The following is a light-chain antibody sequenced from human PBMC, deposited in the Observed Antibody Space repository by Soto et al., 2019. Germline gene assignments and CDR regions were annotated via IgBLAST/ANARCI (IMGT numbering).Light chain of an antibody. J-gene: IGKJ1*01. CDR3: LQHSGTSPKT. V-gene: IGKV4-1*01. CDR1: QSVLYNSNNKNY. CDR2: WAS. Sequence: DIVMTQSPDSLAVSLGEGATINCKSSQSVLYNSNNKNYLVWYQQKPGQPPKLLIYWASTRESGVPDRFSGSGSGTDFTLNITRLEPEDSAVYYCLQHSGTSPKTFGQGTKVDIK.